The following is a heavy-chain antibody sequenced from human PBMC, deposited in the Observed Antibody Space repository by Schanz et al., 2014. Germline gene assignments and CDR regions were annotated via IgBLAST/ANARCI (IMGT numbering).Heavy chain of an antibody. V-gene: IGHV3-30*03. CDR1: GFMFSSYG. CDR2: ISYDGSKK. CDR3: ARGGPAYYFDA. J-gene: IGHJ4*02. Sequence: QVQLVESGGGVVQPGRSLRLSCAASGFMFSSYGMHWVRQAPGKGLEWVGVISYDGSKKSYADSVKGRFTISRDNSKNTLYLQMNSLRPEDTAVYYCARGGPAYYFDAWRQGTLVTVSS.